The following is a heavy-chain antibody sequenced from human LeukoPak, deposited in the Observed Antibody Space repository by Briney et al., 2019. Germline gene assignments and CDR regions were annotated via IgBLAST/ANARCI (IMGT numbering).Heavy chain of an antibody. D-gene: IGHD2-2*01. V-gene: IGHV3-21*01. CDR3: ARRYCSRTNCFAFDS. CDR1: GFALSDYA. CDR2: ITDSSTYI. J-gene: IGHJ4*02. Sequence: PGGSLRLSCAASGFALSDYAMNWVRQAPGKGLEWLSSITDSSTYIYYADSVKGRFTISRDNAKNSLYLQMNSLRAEDTAVYFCARRYCSRTNCFAFDSWGQGTLVTVSS.